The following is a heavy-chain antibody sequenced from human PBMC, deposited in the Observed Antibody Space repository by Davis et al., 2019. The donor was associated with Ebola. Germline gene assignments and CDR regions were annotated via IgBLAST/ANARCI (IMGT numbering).Heavy chain of an antibody. CDR1: GFTFSGSA. D-gene: IGHD3-10*01. CDR2: IRSKANTYAT. CDR3: TSRGATVEFDY. Sequence: GGSLRLSCAASGFTFSGSAMHWVRQASGKGLEWVGRIRSKANTYATAYAASVKGRFTISRDDSKNTAYLQMNSLKTEDTAVYYCTSRGATVEFDYWGQGTLVTVSS. V-gene: IGHV3-73*01. J-gene: IGHJ4*02.